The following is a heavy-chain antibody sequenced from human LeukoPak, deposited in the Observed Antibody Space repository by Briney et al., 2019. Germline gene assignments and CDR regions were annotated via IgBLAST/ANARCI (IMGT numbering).Heavy chain of an antibody. CDR1: GGSFSGYY. Sequence: SETLSLTCAVYGGSFSGYYWSWIRQPPGKGLEWIGEINHSGSTNYNPSLKSRVTISVDTSKNQFSLKLSSVTAADTAVYYCARRGVYSSVFDYWGQGTLVTVSS. V-gene: IGHV4-34*01. CDR3: ARRGVYSSVFDY. CDR2: INHSGST. J-gene: IGHJ4*02. D-gene: IGHD5-18*01.